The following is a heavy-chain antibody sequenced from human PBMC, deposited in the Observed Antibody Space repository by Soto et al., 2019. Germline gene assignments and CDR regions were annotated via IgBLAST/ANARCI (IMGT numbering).Heavy chain of an antibody. CDR1: GLTFGSYA. D-gene: IGHD2-21*01. CDR3: AKDSPSHVGGWELPFDY. V-gene: IGHV3-23*01. J-gene: IGHJ4*02. CDR2: ISGSGGTT. Sequence: EVQLLESGGGLVLPGGSLRLSCAASGLTFGSYAMSWVRQAPGKGLEWVSAISGSGGTTYYADSVRGRFTISRDNSENTLYLQMNSLRADDTAVYYCAKDSPSHVGGWELPFDYWGQGTLVTVSS.